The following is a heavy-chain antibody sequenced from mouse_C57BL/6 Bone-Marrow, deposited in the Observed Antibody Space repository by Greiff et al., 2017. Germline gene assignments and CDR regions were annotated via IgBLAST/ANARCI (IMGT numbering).Heavy chain of an antibody. CDR1: GFNIKDYY. D-gene: IGHD2-3*01. J-gene: IGHJ2*01. Sequence: EVQLQQSGAELVKPGASVKLSCKASGFNIKDYYMHWVKQRTEQGLEWIGRIDPEDGATKSAPKFKGKATIPADTSSNTAYLQLSRLTSEDTAVYYCARGWLLPNFDDWGQGTTLTVSS. CDR3: ARGWLLPNFDD. CDR2: IDPEDGAT. V-gene: IGHV14-2*01.